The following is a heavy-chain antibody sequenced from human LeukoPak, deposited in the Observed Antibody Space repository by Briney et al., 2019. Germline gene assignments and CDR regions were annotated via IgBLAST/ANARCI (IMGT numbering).Heavy chain of an antibody. V-gene: IGHV4-34*01. CDR2: INHSGST. J-gene: IGHJ6*02. CDR1: GGSFSGYY. Sequence: SETLSLTCAVYGGSFSGYYWSWIRQPPGKGLEWIGEINHSGSTNYNPSLKSRVTISVDTSKNQFSPKLSSVTAADTAVYYCARVSYDFWSGYYGMDVWGQGTTVTVSS. D-gene: IGHD3-3*01. CDR3: ARVSYDFWSGYYGMDV.